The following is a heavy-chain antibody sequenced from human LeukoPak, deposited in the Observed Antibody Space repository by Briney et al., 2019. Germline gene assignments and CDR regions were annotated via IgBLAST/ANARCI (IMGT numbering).Heavy chain of an antibody. CDR1: GYAFTSYG. Sequence: ASGQVSCPASGYAFTSYGISWVRQAPGQGLAWMGWISAYNGNTNYAQKLRGRVTMTTDTSTSTAYMELRSLRSDDTAVYYCARDPSGWNDVIDYWGQGTLVTVSS. CDR2: ISAYNGNT. V-gene: IGHV1-18*01. D-gene: IGHD1-1*01. CDR3: ARDPSGWNDVIDY. J-gene: IGHJ4*02.